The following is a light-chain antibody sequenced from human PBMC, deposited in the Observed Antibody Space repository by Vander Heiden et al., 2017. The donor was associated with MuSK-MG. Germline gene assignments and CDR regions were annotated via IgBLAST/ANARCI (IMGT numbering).Light chain of an antibody. CDR1: SSNIGSNT. CDR2: RNN. V-gene: IGLV1-44*01. CDR3: AAWDDSLNGRL. Sequence: QSVLTQPPSASGTPGQRVTISCSGSSSNIGSNTVNWYQQLPGTAPKLLIYRNNQRPSGVPDRFSGSKSGTSASLAISGLQSEDEADYYCAAWDDSLNGRLFGGGTKLTVL. J-gene: IGLJ2*01.